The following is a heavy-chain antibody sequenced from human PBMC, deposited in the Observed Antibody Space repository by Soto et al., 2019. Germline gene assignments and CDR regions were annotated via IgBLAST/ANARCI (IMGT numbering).Heavy chain of an antibody. CDR1: GHTFTGYY. D-gene: IGHD3-3*01. CDR2: INPNSGGT. Sequence: ASVKVSCKASGHTFTGYYMHWVRQAPGQGLEWMGWINPNSGGTNYAQKFQGRVTMTRDTSISTAYMELSRLRSDDTAVYYCARDQAYYDFWSGYSRHATLYGMDVWGQGTTVTVSS. CDR3: ARDQAYYDFWSGYSRHATLYGMDV. V-gene: IGHV1-2*02. J-gene: IGHJ6*02.